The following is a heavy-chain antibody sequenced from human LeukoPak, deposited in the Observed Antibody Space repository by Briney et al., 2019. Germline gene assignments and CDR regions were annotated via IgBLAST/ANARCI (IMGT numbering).Heavy chain of an antibody. D-gene: IGHD6-19*01. CDR2: ISGSGGST. Sequence: GGSLRLSCVASGFTFSSYALTWVRQAPGIGLDWVSAISGSGGSTYYADSVKGRFTISRDNSKNTLYLQMNSVRAEDTAVYYCAKWPGAGGDAFDIWGQGTMVTVSS. V-gene: IGHV3-23*01. CDR1: GFTFSSYA. J-gene: IGHJ3*02. CDR3: AKWPGAGGDAFDI.